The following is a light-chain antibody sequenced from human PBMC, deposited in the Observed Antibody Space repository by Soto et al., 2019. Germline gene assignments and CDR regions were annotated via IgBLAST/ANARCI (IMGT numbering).Light chain of an antibody. CDR1: QSFNSNY. Sequence: EIVLTQSPGTLSLSPGERATLSCRASQSFNSNYFAWYQQKPGQAPRLVIYGASKTAFGIPDRFSGSTSGTVFNLSISRLEPEDSAVYHCLQHGSAPYTFGQGTRLEIK. CDR3: LQHGSAPYT. J-gene: IGKJ2*01. V-gene: IGKV3-20*01. CDR2: GAS.